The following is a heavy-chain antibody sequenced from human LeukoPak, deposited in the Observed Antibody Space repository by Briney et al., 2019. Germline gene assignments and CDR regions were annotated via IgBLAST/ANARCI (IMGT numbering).Heavy chain of an antibody. CDR1: GGSISSYY. Sequence: SETLSLTCTVSGGSISSYYWSWIRQPAGKGLEWIGRIYTSGSTNYNPPLKSRVTISVDKSKNQFSLKLSSVTAADTAVYYCARGTPPVAYFDYWGQGTLVTVSS. D-gene: IGHD5-12*01. CDR2: IYTSGST. J-gene: IGHJ4*02. CDR3: ARGTPPVAYFDY. V-gene: IGHV4-4*07.